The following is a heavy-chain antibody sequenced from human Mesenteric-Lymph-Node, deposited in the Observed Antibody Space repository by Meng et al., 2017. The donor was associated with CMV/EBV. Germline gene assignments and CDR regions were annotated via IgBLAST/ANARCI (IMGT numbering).Heavy chain of an antibody. V-gene: IGHV4-39*01. CDR2: VHYSGST. Sequence: PQAREWGPGRVKRSETLSPTGTLSVDCISCFASWGWLRQPAGRGLEWIGRVHYSGSTYYSPSLKSRVTVSVDTSTNQFSLRLTSVTAADTAVYYCARPFPSWQSPRLDPFGAWGQGTLVTVSS. CDR3: ARPFPSWQSPRLDPFGA. CDR1: VDCISCFAS. D-gene: IGHD6-19*01. J-gene: IGHJ5*02.